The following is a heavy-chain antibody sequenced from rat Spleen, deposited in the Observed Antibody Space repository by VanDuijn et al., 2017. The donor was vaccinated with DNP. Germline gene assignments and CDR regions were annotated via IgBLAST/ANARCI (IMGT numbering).Heavy chain of an antibody. CDR2: INYSGNT. J-gene: IGHJ2*01. V-gene: IGHV3-1*01. Sequence: EVQLQESGPGLVKPSQSLSLTCSVTGYSITSSYRWNWIRKFPGNKMEWVGHINYSGNTNYNPSLKSRISITRDTSKNQFFLQLNSVTTEDTATYYCSRWGDYFDYWGQGIMVTVSS. CDR1: GYSITSSY. CDR3: SRWGDYFDY.